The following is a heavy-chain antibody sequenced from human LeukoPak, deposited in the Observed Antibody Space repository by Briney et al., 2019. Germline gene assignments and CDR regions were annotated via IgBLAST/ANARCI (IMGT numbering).Heavy chain of an antibody. CDR3: ARAARGAAAGTRLDY. CDR1: GGSFSGYY. Sequence: SETLSLTCAVYGGSFSGYYWSWIRQPPGKGLEWIGEINHSGSTNYNPSLKSRVTISVDTSKNQFSLKLSSVTAADTAVYYCARAARGAAAGTRLDYWGQGTLVTVSS. V-gene: IGHV4-34*01. D-gene: IGHD6-13*01. CDR2: INHSGST. J-gene: IGHJ4*02.